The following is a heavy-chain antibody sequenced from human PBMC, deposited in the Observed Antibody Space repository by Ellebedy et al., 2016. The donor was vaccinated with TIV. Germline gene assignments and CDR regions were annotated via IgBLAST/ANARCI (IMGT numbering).Heavy chain of an antibody. CDR3: ARAPYYYDSSGYQDFDY. V-gene: IGHV1-69*05. Sequence: SVKVSXXASGGTFSSYAISWVRQAPGQGLEWMGGIIPIFGTANYAQKLQGRVTMTTDTSTSTAYMELRSLRSDDTAVYYCARAPYYYDSSGYQDFDYWGQGTLVTVSS. J-gene: IGHJ4*02. D-gene: IGHD3-22*01. CDR2: IIPIFGTA. CDR1: GGTFSSYA.